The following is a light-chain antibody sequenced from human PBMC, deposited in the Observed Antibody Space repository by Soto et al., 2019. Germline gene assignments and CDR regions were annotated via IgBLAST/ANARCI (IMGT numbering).Light chain of an antibody. CDR1: QSVGRDY. CDR3: QQYATSPLT. V-gene: IGKV3-20*01. Sequence: EIVLTQSPGTLSLSPGERATLSCRASQSVGRDYLAWYQQKPGQAPRLLIYHASSRATGIPDRFSGNGSGTDFTLTISRLEPEDFAEFYCQQYATSPLTFGGGTKVEIK. J-gene: IGKJ4*01. CDR2: HAS.